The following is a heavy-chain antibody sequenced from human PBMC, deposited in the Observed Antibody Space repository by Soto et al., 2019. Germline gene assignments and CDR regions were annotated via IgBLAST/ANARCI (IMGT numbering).Heavy chain of an antibody. V-gene: IGHV4-30-2*01. J-gene: IGHJ4*02. CDR2: IYHSGST. Sequence: QLQLQESGSGLVKPSQTLSLTCAVSGGSISRGGYSWSWIRQPPGKGLEWIGYIYHSGSTYYNPSLNRRVTILVDRSKNQFSLKLSSVTAADTAVYYCARGEVVALGYWGQGTLVTVSS. CDR3: ARGEVVALGY. CDR1: GGSISRGGYS. D-gene: IGHD2-15*01.